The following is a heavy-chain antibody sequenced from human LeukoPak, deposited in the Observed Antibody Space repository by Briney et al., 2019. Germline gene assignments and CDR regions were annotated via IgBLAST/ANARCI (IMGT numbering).Heavy chain of an antibody. J-gene: IGHJ5*02. CDR2: IKQDGREK. CDR3: ARDIDSTVAGNWFDP. V-gene: IGHV3-7*01. Sequence: GGSLTLSCAASGFTFSSYLMSWVRQAPGKGLEWVANIKQDGREKYYVDSVKGRFTISRDNAKNSLYLQMNSLRAEDTAVYYCARDIDSTVAGNWFDPWGQGTLVTVSS. CDR1: GFTFSSYL. D-gene: IGHD6-19*01.